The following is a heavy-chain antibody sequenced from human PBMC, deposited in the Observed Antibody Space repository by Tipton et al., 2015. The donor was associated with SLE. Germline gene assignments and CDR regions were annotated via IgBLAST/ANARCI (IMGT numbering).Heavy chain of an antibody. CDR1: GFTFSDYA. J-gene: IGHJ4*02. D-gene: IGHD3-22*01. Sequence: SLRLSCAASGFTFSDYAMSWVRQAPGKGLERASIIYSGGSTYYADSVKGRFTVSRDNSKNTLFLQVSSLRAEDTVVYYCATSRGDSRGYCLDYWGQVTLFTVSS. CDR3: ATSRGDSRGYCLDY. V-gene: IGHV3-23*03. CDR2: IIYSGGST.